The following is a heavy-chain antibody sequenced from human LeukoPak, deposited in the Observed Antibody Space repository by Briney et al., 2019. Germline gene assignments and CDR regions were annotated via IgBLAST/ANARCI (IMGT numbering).Heavy chain of an antibody. V-gene: IGHV3-30*02. CDR3: AKDREYSSSD. D-gene: IGHD6-6*01. CDR1: GFTFSSYG. J-gene: IGHJ4*02. Sequence: GGSLGLSCAASGFTFSSYGMNWVRQAPGKGLEWVAFIRYDGSSKYCADSVKGRFTISRDNSKNTLYQQMNSLRAEDTAVYYCAKDREYSSSDWGQGTLVTVSS. CDR2: IRYDGSSK.